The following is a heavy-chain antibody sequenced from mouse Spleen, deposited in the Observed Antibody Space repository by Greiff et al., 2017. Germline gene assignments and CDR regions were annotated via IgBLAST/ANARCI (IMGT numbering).Heavy chain of an antibody. J-gene: IGHJ4*01. CDR2: IDPSDSET. CDR1: GYTFTSYW. V-gene: IGHV1-52*01. CDR3: ARSYYYGSLYYAMDY. Sequence: VQLQQPGAELVRPGSSVKLSCKASGYTFTSYWMHWVKQRPIQGLEWIGNIDPSDSETHYNQKFKDKATLTVDKSSSTAYMQLSSLTSEDSAVYYCARSYYYGSLYYAMDYWGQGTSVTVSS. D-gene: IGHD1-1*01.